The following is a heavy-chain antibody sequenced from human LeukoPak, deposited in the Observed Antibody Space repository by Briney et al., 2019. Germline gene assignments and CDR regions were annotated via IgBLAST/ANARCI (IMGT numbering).Heavy chain of an antibody. D-gene: IGHD3-3*01. CDR2: IDPNSGGT. J-gene: IGHJ4*02. V-gene: IGHV1-2*02. CDR3: ARGSDFWSGKPLYFFDH. CDR1: GYTFTGCY. Sequence: ASVKVSCKASGYTFTGCYIHWIRQAPGQGLEWMGWIDPNSGGTNYAPKFQGRVTMTRDTSISTAYMELSRLRSNDTAMYLCARGSDFWSGKPLYFFDHWGPGTLVPVSS.